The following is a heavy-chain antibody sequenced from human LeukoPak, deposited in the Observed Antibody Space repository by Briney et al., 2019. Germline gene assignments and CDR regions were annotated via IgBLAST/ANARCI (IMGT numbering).Heavy chain of an antibody. Sequence: ASVRVSCTASVYTFTSYGIRWVRQAPGQGREWKGWISAYNGNTNYAQKLQRRVTMTTDTSTSTAYMELRSLRSDDTAVYYCARDETKWEPTRLFDYWGQGTLVTVSS. D-gene: IGHD1-26*01. CDR1: VYTFTSYG. CDR3: ARDETKWEPTRLFDY. J-gene: IGHJ4*02. V-gene: IGHV1-18*01. CDR2: ISAYNGNT.